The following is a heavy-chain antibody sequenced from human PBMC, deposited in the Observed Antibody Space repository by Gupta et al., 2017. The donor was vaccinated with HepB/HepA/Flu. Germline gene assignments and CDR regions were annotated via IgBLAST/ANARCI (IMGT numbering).Heavy chain of an antibody. Sequence: EVQLVESGGGLVQPGGAMRLSCAASGFTFSIYSINWIRQAPVKKLEWVAYISSNYEIWYEDSVKGRVTISRAYGKNSRYVQMNTLSDEEKALYYCVRDKDWACDAWGQGTPVTVSS. CDR2: ISSNYEI. V-gene: IGHV3-48*02. D-gene: IGHD3/OR15-3a*01. CDR3: VRDKDWACDA. CDR1: GFTFSIYS. J-gene: IGHJ5*02.